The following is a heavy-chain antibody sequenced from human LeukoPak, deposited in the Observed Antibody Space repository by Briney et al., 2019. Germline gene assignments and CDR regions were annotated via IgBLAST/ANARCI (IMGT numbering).Heavy chain of an antibody. D-gene: IGHD3-10*01. V-gene: IGHV4-59*08. CDR2: ISYSGNT. J-gene: IGHJ5*02. CDR1: GGAISSHY. Sequence: NPSETLSLTCTVSGGAISSHYWSWIRQPPGKGLEWIGYISYSGNTVYNPSLKSRVVILGDMSKNQFSLKLTSVTAADTAVYYCARHATGSYSVPWLDPWGQGTLVTVSS. CDR3: ARHATGSYSVPWLDP.